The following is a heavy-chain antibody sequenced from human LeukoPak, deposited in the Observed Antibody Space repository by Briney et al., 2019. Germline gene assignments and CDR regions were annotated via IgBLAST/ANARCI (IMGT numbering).Heavy chain of an antibody. CDR1: GLSFSVYY. V-gene: IGHV3-11*04. CDR2: IITSSYAM. D-gene: IGHD3-3*01. J-gene: IGHJ6*03. Sequence: GQCLTPSSAPAGLSFSVYYASWNRQVPGEGLEWASYIITSSYAMYYADSVRGRFTVSRDNAKNSLYLQMNSLRAEETAVYYGAREEMYYDFLGYYMDVWGKGTTVTVSS. CDR3: AREEMYYDFLGYYMDV.